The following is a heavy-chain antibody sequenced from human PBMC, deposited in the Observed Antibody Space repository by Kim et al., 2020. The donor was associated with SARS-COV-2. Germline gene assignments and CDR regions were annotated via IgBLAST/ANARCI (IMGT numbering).Heavy chain of an antibody. CDR1: GFAFSGDW. D-gene: IGHD2-21*01. Sequence: GGSLRLSCAASGFAFSGDWMYWVHQAPGKGLVWLSTINPYGSVTVYADFVKGRFTVSRDNAKNTLFLQMNSLTVDDTAVYYCRRDAAGVVPIDYWGRGTMVTVSS. CDR3: RRDAAGVVPIDY. J-gene: IGHJ4*02. V-gene: IGHV3-74*01. CDR2: INPYGSVT.